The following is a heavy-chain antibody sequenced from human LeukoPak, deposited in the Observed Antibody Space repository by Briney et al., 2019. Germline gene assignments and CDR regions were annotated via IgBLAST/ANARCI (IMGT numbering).Heavy chain of an antibody. V-gene: IGHV3-7*03. D-gene: IGHD3-16*01. J-gene: IGHJ6*02. CDR1: GFTFSSYW. CDR2: INHNGNVN. CDR3: ARGGGLDV. Sequence: GGSLRLSCAASGFTFSSYWMNWARQAPGKGLEWVASINHNGNVNYYVDSVKGRFTISRDNAKNSLCLQMSNLIGEDTAGYFCARGGGLDVWGQGATVTVSS.